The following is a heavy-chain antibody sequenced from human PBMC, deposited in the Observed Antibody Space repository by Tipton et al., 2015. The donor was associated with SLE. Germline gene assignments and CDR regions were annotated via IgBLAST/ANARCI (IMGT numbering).Heavy chain of an antibody. D-gene: IGHD5-12*01. CDR2: ISHIGVT. CDR3: ARDVGGYGYHMDV. Sequence: GLVKPSETLTLFCTVSGDSITSYSWSWIRQSPAQRLEWIGYISHIGVTNYNPSLKSRVTISVDASKSQFSLKLTSVTSADTAVYFCARDVGGYGYHMDVWGKGTTVTVSS. CDR1: GDSITSYS. V-gene: IGHV4-59*12. J-gene: IGHJ6*03.